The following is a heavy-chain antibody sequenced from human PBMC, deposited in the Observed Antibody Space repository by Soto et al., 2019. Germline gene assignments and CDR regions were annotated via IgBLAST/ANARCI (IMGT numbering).Heavy chain of an antibody. V-gene: IGHV2-26*01. CDR2: IFSNDEQ. CDR1: GFSLSNARMG. CDR3: PRILAGVAPNFDY. J-gene: IGHJ4*02. D-gene: IGHD5-12*01. Sequence: QVTLKESGPVLVKPTETLTLTCTVSGFSLSNARMGVSWIRQPPGKALEWLAHIFSNDEQSYSTSLKSRLTISQHTSERQVVLTMTNMDPVATATYYRPRILAGVAPNFDYWGQGTLVTVSS.